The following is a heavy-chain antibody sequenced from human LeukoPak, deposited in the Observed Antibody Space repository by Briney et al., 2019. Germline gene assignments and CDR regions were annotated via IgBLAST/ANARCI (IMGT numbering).Heavy chain of an antibody. CDR1: GGSIGSSSYF. CDR2: IYYSGST. J-gene: IGHJ4*02. V-gene: IGHV4-39*01. CDR3: ARRYSYSSLPDY. D-gene: IGHD6-19*01. Sequence: SETLSLTCTVSGGSIGSSSYFWGWIRQPPGKGLEWIGSIYYSGSTYYNPSLKSRVTISVDTSKNQFSLKLSSVTAADTAVYYCARRYSYSSLPDYWGQGTLVTVSS.